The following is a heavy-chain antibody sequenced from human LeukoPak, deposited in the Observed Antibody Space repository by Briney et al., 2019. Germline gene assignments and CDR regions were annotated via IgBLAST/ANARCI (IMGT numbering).Heavy chain of an antibody. V-gene: IGHV4-59*07. J-gene: IGHJ4*02. Sequence: SDTLSLTCAVSGGSFSDFYWSWIRQPPGKRLEWIGHIHYSGSTRYSPSLKSRVTLSVDSSKNQFSLNLSSVTAADTAIYFCARVRGSGWFDFWGQGTLVTVSS. CDR3: ARVRGSGWFDF. D-gene: IGHD6-19*01. CDR1: GGSFSDFY. CDR2: IHYSGST.